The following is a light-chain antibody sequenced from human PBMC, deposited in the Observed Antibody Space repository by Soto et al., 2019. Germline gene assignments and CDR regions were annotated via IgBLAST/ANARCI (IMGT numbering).Light chain of an antibody. CDR2: DVS. CDR1: QDISIH. V-gene: IGKV1-33*01. CDR3: QQHNNWPLT. Sequence: DVQMTQSPSSLSASVRDRVTITCQASQDISIHLNWYQQKPGKAPKLLIYDVSNLETGVPSRFSGSGSGTDFSFTISSLQSEDFAVYYCQQHNNWPLTFGGGTKVEIK. J-gene: IGKJ4*01.